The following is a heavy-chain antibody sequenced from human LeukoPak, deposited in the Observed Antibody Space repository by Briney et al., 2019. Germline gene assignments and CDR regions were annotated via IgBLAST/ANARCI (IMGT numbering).Heavy chain of an antibody. CDR3: ARLRGRDGYNWGFYYGMDV. CDR1: GYTFTGYY. V-gene: IGHV1-18*04. Sequence: ASVKVSCKASGYTFTGYYMHWVRQAPGQGLEWMGWISAYNGNTNYAQKLQGRVTMTTDTSTSTAYMELRSLRSDDTAVYYCARLRGRDGYNWGFYYGMDVWGQGTTVTVSS. CDR2: ISAYNGNT. D-gene: IGHD5-24*01. J-gene: IGHJ6*02.